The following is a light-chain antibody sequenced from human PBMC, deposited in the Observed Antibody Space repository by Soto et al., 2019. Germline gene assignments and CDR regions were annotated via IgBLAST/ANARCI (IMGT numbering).Light chain of an antibody. J-gene: IGKJ4*01. CDR1: QDVDNNF. Sequence: EIVLTQSPGTLSLSPGEGATLSCRASQDVDNNFLAWYQQRPGQAPRLLIYASSRRATGIPDRFSGSGYGTDFTLTISTVGHEDIAVYFCHQYYSSITFGGGTKVEVK. V-gene: IGKV3-20*01. CDR2: ASS. CDR3: HQYYSSIT.